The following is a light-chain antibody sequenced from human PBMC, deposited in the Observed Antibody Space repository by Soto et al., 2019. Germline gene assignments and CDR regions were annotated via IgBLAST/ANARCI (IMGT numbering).Light chain of an antibody. Sequence: IELTQSPASLSVSVGDRVSISCRASQSVSTFLNCYQQKPGEAPNLLIHTSVTLRNGVPARFSATGSGTDFTLTISGLQPEDVGTYYCQQTYSSSVYTFGQGTKVDIK. J-gene: IGKJ2*01. CDR3: QQTYSSSVYT. CDR2: TSV. V-gene: IGKV1-39*01. CDR1: QSVSTF.